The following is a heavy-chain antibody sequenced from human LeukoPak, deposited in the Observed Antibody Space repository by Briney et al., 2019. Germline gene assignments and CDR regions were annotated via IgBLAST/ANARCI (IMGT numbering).Heavy chain of an antibody. CDR2: ISGSGSNT. Sequence: PGGSLRLSCAASGFTFSSYAMSWVRQAPGKGLEGASAISGSGSNTYYADSVKGRFTISRDNSKTTLSLQMDSLRAEDTAVYYCARTAMGDFVRFPNDYWGQGTLVTVSS. D-gene: IGHD2-21*02. V-gene: IGHV3-23*01. J-gene: IGHJ4*02. CDR3: ARTAMGDFVRFPNDY. CDR1: GFTFSSYA.